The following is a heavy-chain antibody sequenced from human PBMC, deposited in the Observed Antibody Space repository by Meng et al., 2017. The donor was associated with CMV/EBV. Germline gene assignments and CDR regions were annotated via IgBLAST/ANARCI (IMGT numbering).Heavy chain of an antibody. V-gene: IGHV3-30*02. J-gene: IGHJ4*02. CDR1: GFTLSSYG. CDR3: AKDPGLVITYFDY. CDR2: IRYDGSNK. Sequence: GGSLRLSCAAFGFTLSSYGMHWVRQAPGKGLEWVASIRYDGSNKYYADSVKGRFTISRDNSKNTLYLRMNSLRAEDTAVYYCAKDPGLVITYFDYWGQGTLVTVSS. D-gene: IGHD3/OR15-3a*01.